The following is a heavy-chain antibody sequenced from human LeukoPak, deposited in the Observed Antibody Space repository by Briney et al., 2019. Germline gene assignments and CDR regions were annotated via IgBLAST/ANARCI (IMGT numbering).Heavy chain of an antibody. CDR1: GFTFSSYS. V-gene: IGHV3-21*01. D-gene: IGHD5-24*01. J-gene: IGHJ4*02. CDR2: ISSSSSYI. Sequence: PGGSLRLSCAASGFTFSSYSMNWVRQAPGKGLEWVSSISSSSSYIYYADSVKGRFTISRDNAKNTLYLQMNSLRAEDTAVYYCARVNSDPACGYNYVRCYFDYWGQGTLVTVSS. CDR3: ARVNSDPACGYNYVRCYFDY.